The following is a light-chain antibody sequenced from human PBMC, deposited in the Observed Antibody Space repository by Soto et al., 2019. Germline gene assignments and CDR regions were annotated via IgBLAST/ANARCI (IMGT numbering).Light chain of an antibody. J-gene: IGKJ2*01. CDR2: DAS. V-gene: IGKV3-11*01. Sequence: EIVLTQSPATLSLSPGERATLSCRASQSVSSYLAWYQQKPGQPPRLLIYDASNRAIGIPARCSGSGSGTAFTLTTSSLEPEDFAVYYCQQRSNWPPNTFGQGTKLEIK. CDR3: QQRSNWPPNT. CDR1: QSVSSY.